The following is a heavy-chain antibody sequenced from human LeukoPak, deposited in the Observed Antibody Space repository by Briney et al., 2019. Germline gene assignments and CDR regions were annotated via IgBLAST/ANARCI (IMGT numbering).Heavy chain of an antibody. Sequence: PSETLSLTCTVSGGSISSYYWSWIRQPPGKGLEWIGYIHYSGSTNYNPSLKSRVTISVDTSKNQFSLKLSSVTAADTAVYYCARGRGLLKSDYYYYGMDVWGQGTTVTVSS. CDR2: IHYSGST. CDR3: ARGRGLLKSDYYYYGMDV. V-gene: IGHV4-59*01. D-gene: IGHD3-10*01. J-gene: IGHJ6*02. CDR1: GGSISSYY.